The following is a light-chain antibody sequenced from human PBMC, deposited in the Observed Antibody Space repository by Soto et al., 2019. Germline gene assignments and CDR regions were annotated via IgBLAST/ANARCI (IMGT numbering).Light chain of an antibody. Sequence: QAVLTQPPSASGTPGQRVTISCSGSRPNIGRNAVIWYQQLPGTAPKLLIYSTNQRPSGVPDRFSGSKSGTSASLAISGLRSEDEAVYYCASWDDRLGAVIFGGGTKLTVL. CDR2: STN. V-gene: IGLV1-47*02. CDR3: ASWDDRLGAVI. J-gene: IGLJ2*01. CDR1: RPNIGRNA.